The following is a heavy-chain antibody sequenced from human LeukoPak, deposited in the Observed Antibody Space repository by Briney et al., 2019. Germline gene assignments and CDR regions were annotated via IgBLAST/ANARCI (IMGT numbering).Heavy chain of an antibody. Sequence: PGGSLRLSCAASGFTFDDYAMHWVRQAPGKGLEWVSGISWNSGSIGYADSVKGRFTISRDNAKNSLYLQMNSLRAEDTALYYCAKALLPYCSGGSCYSGLVDYWGQGTLVTVSS. CDR1: GFTFDDYA. V-gene: IGHV3-9*01. J-gene: IGHJ4*02. CDR3: AKALLPYCSGGSCYSGLVDY. D-gene: IGHD2-15*01. CDR2: ISWNSGSI.